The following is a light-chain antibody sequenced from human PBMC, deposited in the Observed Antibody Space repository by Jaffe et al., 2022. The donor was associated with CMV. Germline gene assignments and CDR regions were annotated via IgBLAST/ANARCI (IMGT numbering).Light chain of an antibody. CDR3: HQYATSPRT. Sequence: EIVLTQSPGTLSLSPGEGATLSCWTSQSVSSTYLAWYQQKPGQAPRLLMYDSSTRATGIPDRFSGSGSGTDFTLTINRLEPEDFAVYYCHQYATSPRTFGQGTKVEIK. CDR1: QSVSSTY. V-gene: IGKV3-20*01. J-gene: IGKJ1*01. CDR2: DSS.